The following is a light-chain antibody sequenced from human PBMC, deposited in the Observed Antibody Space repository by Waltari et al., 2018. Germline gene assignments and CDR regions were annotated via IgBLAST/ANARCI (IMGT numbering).Light chain of an antibody. V-gene: IGKV1-39*01. CDR2: AAS. CDR1: QNINNY. Sequence: DIQMTQSPSSLSASVGDRVTIICRASQNINNYLNWYQQIPGKAPKVLIYAASSLESGVPLRFSCIESGTDFTLTITSLQPEDSATYYCQQTYSIPYTFGQGTKLEIK. J-gene: IGKJ2*01. CDR3: QQTYSIPYT.